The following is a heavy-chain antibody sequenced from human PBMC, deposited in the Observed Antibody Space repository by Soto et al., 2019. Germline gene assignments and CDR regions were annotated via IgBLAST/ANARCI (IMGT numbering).Heavy chain of an antibody. CDR3: ATSYGNAWYTY. V-gene: IGHV4-59*11. CDR2: IHYSGST. J-gene: IGHJ4*02. D-gene: IGHD6-13*01. Sequence: SETLSLTCTVPGDSISSHYWGWIRQPPGKGLEWVGYIHYSGSTNYNPALKSRVTMSVDTSKNLFSLEVTAMTAADSAVYYCATSYGNAWYTYWGQGTQVTVSS. CDR1: GDSISSHY.